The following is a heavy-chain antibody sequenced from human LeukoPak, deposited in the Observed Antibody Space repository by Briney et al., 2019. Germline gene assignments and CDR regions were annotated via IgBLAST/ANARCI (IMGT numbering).Heavy chain of an antibody. J-gene: IGHJ4*02. D-gene: IGHD6-19*01. Sequence: GGSLRLSCAASGFTFSSYSMNWVRQAPGKGLKWVSSISSSSSYIYYADSVKGRFTISRDNAKNSLYLQMNSLRAEDTAVYYCARGDSGWYEYYFDYWGQGTLVTVSS. CDR3: ARGDSGWYEYYFDY. V-gene: IGHV3-21*01. CDR1: GFTFSSYS. CDR2: ISSSSSYI.